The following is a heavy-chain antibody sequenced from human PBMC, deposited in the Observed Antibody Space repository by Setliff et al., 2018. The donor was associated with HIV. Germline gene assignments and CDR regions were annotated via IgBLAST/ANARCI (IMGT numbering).Heavy chain of an antibody. CDR3: ARQGAGYYYDSSDYYTGNGFDM. D-gene: IGHD3-22*01. Sequence: SETLSLTCAVSGYSISTAYYWAWIRQSPGKGLEWIGDFYHSGSAHYNPSLKSRVTISGQTSKNQFSLTLTSVTAADTAIYYCARQGAGYYYDSSDYYTGNGFDMWGQGTMVTVSS. CDR2: FYHSGSA. CDR1: GYSISTAYY. J-gene: IGHJ3*02. V-gene: IGHV4-38-2*01.